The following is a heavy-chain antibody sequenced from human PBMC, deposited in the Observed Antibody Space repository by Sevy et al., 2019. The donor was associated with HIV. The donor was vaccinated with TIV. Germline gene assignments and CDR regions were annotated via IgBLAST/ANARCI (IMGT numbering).Heavy chain of an antibody. CDR1: GGSISISSYY. V-gene: IGHV4-39*01. J-gene: IGHJ4*02. CDR3: ARAFRAVAGSYYFDY. Sequence: SETLSLTCTVSGGSISISSYYWGWIRQPSGKGLEWIGSFYYSESTYYNQSLKSRVTISVDTSKNQFSLKLSSVTAADTAVYYCARAFRAVAGSYYFDYWGQGTLVTASS. D-gene: IGHD6-19*01. CDR2: FYYSEST.